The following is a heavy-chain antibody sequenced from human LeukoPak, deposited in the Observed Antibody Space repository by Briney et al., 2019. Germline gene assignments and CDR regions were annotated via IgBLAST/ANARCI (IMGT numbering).Heavy chain of an antibody. Sequence: PGRSLRLSCAASGFTFDGHAMHWVRHTPGKGLEWVSGISDNGANVAYADSVKGRFTNSRDNGKKYLYLQMSNLRPEDTALYYCTKGSGSWVDHWGQGTLVTVSS. J-gene: IGHJ4*02. CDR1: GFTFDGHA. D-gene: IGHD3-10*01. CDR2: ISDNGANV. V-gene: IGHV3-9*01. CDR3: TKGSGSWVDH.